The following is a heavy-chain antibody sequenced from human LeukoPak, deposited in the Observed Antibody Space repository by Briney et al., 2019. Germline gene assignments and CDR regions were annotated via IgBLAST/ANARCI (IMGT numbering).Heavy chain of an antibody. CDR1: GGSFSGYY. V-gene: IGHV4-59*08. Sequence: PSETLSLTCAVYGGSFSGYYWSWIRQPPGKGLEWIGYIYYSGSTNYNPSLKSRVTISVDTSKNQFSLKLSSVTAADTAVYYCLRGRYDSSSYYLSPDAFDIWGQGTMVTVSS. CDR3: LRGRYDSSSYYLSPDAFDI. CDR2: IYYSGST. D-gene: IGHD3-22*01. J-gene: IGHJ3*02.